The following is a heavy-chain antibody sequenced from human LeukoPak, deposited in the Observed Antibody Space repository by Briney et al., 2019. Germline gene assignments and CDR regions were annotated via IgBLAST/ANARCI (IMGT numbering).Heavy chain of an antibody. CDR1: GDSINSASNS. D-gene: IGHD3-3*01. V-gene: IGHV4-30-4*07. CDR3: ARGIVLRFLEWLFPFDY. CDR2: TYYSGNS. J-gene: IGHJ4*02. Sequence: SETLSLTCAVSGDSINSASNSWNWIRQPPGKGLEWIGYTYYSGNSYYNPSLKTPVTISVDTSKNQFSLRLTSVTAADTAVYYCARGIVLRFLEWLFPFDYWGQGTLVTVSS.